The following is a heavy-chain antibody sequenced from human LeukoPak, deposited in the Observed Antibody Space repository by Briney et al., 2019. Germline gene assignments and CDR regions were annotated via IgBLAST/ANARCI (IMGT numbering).Heavy chain of an antibody. CDR1: GGSFSGYY. CDR2: INHSGST. J-gene: IGHJ6*02. D-gene: IGHD3-3*01. Sequence: SETLSVTCAVYGGSFSGYYWSWIRQPPGKGLEWIGEINHSGSTNYNPSLKSRVTISVDTSKNQFSLKLSSVTAADTAVYYCARSPRITIFGVVRSYYYGMDVWGQGTTVTVSS. V-gene: IGHV4-34*01. CDR3: ARSPRITIFGVVRSYYYGMDV.